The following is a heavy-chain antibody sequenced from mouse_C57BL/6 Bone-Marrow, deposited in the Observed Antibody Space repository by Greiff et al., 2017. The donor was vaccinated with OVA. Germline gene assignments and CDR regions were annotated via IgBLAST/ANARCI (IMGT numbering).Heavy chain of an antibody. J-gene: IGHJ4*01. CDR1: GYTFTSYW. Sequence: QVQLQQPGAELVKPGASVKLSCKASGYTFTSYWMHWVKQRPGRGLEGIGRIDPNSGGTKYNEKFKSKATLTVDKPSSTAYMQLSSLTSEDSAVYYCARCYYGSSYAMDYWGQGTSVTVSS. CDR2: IDPNSGGT. CDR3: ARCYYGSSYAMDY. D-gene: IGHD1-1*01. V-gene: IGHV1-72*01.